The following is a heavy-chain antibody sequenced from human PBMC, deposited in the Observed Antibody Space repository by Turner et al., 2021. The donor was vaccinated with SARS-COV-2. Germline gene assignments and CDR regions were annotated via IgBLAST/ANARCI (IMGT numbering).Heavy chain of an antibody. CDR2: ISYDRNNK. J-gene: IGHJ5*02. CDR1: GFTFSSYA. CDR3: ARDGYSSSSIGYNWFDP. D-gene: IGHD6-6*01. Sequence: QVQLVASGGGAVQPGRSLRLSCAASGFTFSSYAMHWVRQAPGKGLEWVAVISYDRNNKYYADSVKGRFTISRDNSKNTLYLQMNSLRAEDTAVYYCARDGYSSSSIGYNWFDPWGQGTLVTVSS. V-gene: IGHV3-30-3*01.